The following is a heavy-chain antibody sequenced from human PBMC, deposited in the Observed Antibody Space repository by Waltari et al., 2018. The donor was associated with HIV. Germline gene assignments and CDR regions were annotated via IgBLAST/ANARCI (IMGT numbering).Heavy chain of an antibody. Sequence: QVQLQESGPGLVKPSETLSLTCTVSGGSISSYYWSWIRQPPGKGLEWIGYIYYSGSTNYNPALKSRVTISVDTSKNQFSLKLSSVTAADTAVYYCARGRVFRSGYYYYGMDVWGQGTTVTGSS. V-gene: IGHV4-59*01. CDR1: GGSISSYY. CDR2: IYYSGST. CDR3: ARGRVFRSGYYYYGMDV. J-gene: IGHJ6*02.